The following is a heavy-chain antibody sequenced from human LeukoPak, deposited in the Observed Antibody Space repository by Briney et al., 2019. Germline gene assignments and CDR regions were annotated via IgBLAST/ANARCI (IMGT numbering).Heavy chain of an antibody. CDR3: ARDPGSRYYDSSGYYQTPHAAFDI. D-gene: IGHD3-22*01. J-gene: IGHJ3*02. Sequence: PGGSLRLSCAASGFTFSSYAMHWVRQAPGKGLEWVAVISYDGGNKYYADSVKGRFAISRDNSKNTLYLQMNSLRAEDTAVYYCARDPGSRYYDSSGYYQTPHAAFDIWGQGTMVTVSS. CDR1: GFTFSSYA. CDR2: ISYDGGNK. V-gene: IGHV3-30*09.